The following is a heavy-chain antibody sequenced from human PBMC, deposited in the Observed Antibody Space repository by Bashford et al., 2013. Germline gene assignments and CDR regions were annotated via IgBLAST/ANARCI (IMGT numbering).Heavy chain of an antibody. Sequence: SETLSSVALSLMPPSVVTYWSWIRQPAGKGLEWIGRVYTSGNSNYNPSLKSRVTMSVDTAKNQFSLKLSSVTAADTAVYYCAREREYSTTRAFDYWGQGIPGHRLL. D-gene: IGHD2/OR15-2a*01. CDR2: VYTSGNS. CDR1: MPPSVVTY. V-gene: IGHV4-4*07. J-gene: IGHJ4*02. CDR3: AREREYSTTRAFDY.